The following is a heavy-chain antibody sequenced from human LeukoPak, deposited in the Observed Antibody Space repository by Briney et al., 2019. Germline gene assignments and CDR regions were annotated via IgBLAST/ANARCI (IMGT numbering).Heavy chain of an antibody. CDR3: ARDYGDYYFDY. J-gene: IGHJ4*02. CDR1: GFTFSSYA. Sequence: GGSLRLSCAASGFTFSSYAMSWVRQAPGKGLEWVSSISSSSSYIYYADSVKGRFTISRDNAKNSLYLQMNSLRAEDTAVYYCARDYGDYYFDYWGQGTLVTVSS. D-gene: IGHD4-17*01. CDR2: ISSSSSYI. V-gene: IGHV3-21*01.